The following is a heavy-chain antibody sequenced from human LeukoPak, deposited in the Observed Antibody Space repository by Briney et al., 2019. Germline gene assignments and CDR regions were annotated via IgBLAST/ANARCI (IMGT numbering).Heavy chain of an antibody. CDR3: ASAIVGATDDAFDI. J-gene: IGHJ3*02. Sequence: SETLSLTCTVSGGSIGSSSYFWGWIRQPPGKGLEWIGSIYYSGSTYYNPSLKSRVTISVDTSKNQFSLKLSSVTAADTAVYYCASAIVGATDDAFDIWGQGTMVTVSS. D-gene: IGHD1-26*01. V-gene: IGHV4-39*01. CDR1: GGSIGSSSYF. CDR2: IYYSGST.